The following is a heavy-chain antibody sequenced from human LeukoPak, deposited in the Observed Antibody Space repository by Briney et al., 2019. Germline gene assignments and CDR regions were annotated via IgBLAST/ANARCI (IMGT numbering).Heavy chain of an antibody. CDR2: ISYDGSYK. CDR3: AKVGDYGDYALDY. V-gene: IGHV3-30*18. D-gene: IGHD4-17*01. J-gene: IGHJ4*02. Sequence: GGSLRLSCAASGFTFSRYGMHWDRQAPGKGLEWVAVISYDGSYKYYADSVKGRFTISRDNSKNTLYLQMNSLRAEDTAVYYCAKVGDYGDYALDYWGQGTLVTVSS. CDR1: GFTFSRYG.